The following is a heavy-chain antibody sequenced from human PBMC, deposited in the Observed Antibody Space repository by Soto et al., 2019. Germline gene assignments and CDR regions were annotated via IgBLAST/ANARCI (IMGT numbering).Heavy chain of an antibody. D-gene: IGHD2-15*01. Sequence: EVQLLESGGGLVQPGGSLRLSCAAAGFTFSSYAMSWVRQAPGKGLEWVSAISGSGGSTYYEESVKGRFTISRDYSKKTLYPQMNSLRAEDTAVYYCAKPSLAATPSYCYGMDVWGQGTTVTVAS. CDR1: GFTFSSYA. CDR2: ISGSGGST. J-gene: IGHJ6*02. V-gene: IGHV3-23*01. CDR3: AKPSLAATPSYCYGMDV.